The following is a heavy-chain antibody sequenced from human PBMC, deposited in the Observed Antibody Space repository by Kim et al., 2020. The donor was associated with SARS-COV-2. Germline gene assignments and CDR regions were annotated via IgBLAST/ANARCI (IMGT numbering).Heavy chain of an antibody. Sequence: ASVKVSCKVSGYTLTELSMHWVRQAPGKGLEWMGGFDPEDGETIYAQKFQGRVTMTEDTSTDTAYMELSSLRSEDTAVYYCATSFPVLTIFGVGDYYYYGMDVWGQGTTVTVSS. CDR1: GYTLTELS. D-gene: IGHD3-3*01. V-gene: IGHV1-24*01. J-gene: IGHJ6*02. CDR2: FDPEDGET. CDR3: ATSFPVLTIFGVGDYYYYGMDV.